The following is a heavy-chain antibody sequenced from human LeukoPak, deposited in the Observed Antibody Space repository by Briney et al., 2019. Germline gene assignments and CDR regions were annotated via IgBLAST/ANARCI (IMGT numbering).Heavy chain of an antibody. CDR3: ARDPRQDHYFDY. V-gene: IGHV4-59*12. CDR2: IYYSGST. Sequence: SETLSLTCTVSGGSISSYYWSWIRQPPGKGLEWIGYIYYSGSTNYNPSLKSRVTISVDKSKNQFSLKLSSVTAADTAVYYCARDPRQDHYFDYWGQGTLVTVSS. CDR1: GGSISSYY. J-gene: IGHJ4*02.